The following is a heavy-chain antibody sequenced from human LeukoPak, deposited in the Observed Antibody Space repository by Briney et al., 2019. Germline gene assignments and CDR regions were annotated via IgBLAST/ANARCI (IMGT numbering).Heavy chain of an antibody. CDR2: IYYSGST. V-gene: IGHV4-39*01. Sequence: SETLSLTCTVSGGSISSSSDYWGWIRQPPGKGLEWIGSIYYSGSTYYNPSLKSRVTISVDTSKNQFSLKLSSVTAADTAVYYCARRVGYYYGSGSFYYYYYGMDVWGQGTTVTVSS. J-gene: IGHJ6*02. CDR3: ARRVGYYYGSGSFYYYYYGMDV. D-gene: IGHD3-10*01. CDR1: GGSISSSSDY.